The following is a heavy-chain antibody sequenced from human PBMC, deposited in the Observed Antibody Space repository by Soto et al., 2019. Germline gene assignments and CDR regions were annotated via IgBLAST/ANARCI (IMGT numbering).Heavy chain of an antibody. D-gene: IGHD2-2*01. Sequence: EVQLVESGGGLVKPGGSLRLSCAASGFTFSSYSMNWVRQAPGKGLEWVSSISSSSSYIYYADSVKGRFTISRDDAKNSLYLQMNSLRAEDTAVYYCARDCEYCSSTSRPPGVAAAANDAFDIWGQGTMVTVSS. CDR3: ARDCEYCSSTSRPPGVAAAANDAFDI. CDR1: GFTFSSYS. J-gene: IGHJ3*02. CDR2: ISSSSSYI. V-gene: IGHV3-21*01.